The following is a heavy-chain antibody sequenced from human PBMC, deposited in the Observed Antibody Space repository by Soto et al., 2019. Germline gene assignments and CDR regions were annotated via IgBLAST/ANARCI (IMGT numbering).Heavy chain of an antibody. D-gene: IGHD2-2*01. Sequence: QVQLVQSGAEVKKPGASVKVSCKASGYTFTGYYMHWVRQAPGQGLEWMVWINPNSGGTNYAQKFQGWGTMTRDTSISTAYMELSRLRSDDTAVYYCERAYCSSTSCYGVGIDYWGQGTLVTVSS. CDR1: GYTFTGYY. CDR2: INPNSGGT. J-gene: IGHJ4*02. CDR3: ERAYCSSTSCYGVGIDY. V-gene: IGHV1-2*04.